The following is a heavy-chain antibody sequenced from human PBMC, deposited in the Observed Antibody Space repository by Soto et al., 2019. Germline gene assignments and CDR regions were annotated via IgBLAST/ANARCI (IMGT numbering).Heavy chain of an antibody. D-gene: IGHD2-15*01. J-gene: IGHJ5*01. CDR1: GFSFSSYT. V-gene: IGHV3-21*06. Sequence: PGGSLRLSCTASGFSFSSYTMNWVRQAPGKGLQWVASITNRGTHTYSADSVKGRFTISRDNDKNSLYLQMNNLRAEDTATYYCTRAHEVAWFDSWGLGTLVTAPQ. CDR3: TRAHEVAWFDS. CDR2: ITNRGTHT.